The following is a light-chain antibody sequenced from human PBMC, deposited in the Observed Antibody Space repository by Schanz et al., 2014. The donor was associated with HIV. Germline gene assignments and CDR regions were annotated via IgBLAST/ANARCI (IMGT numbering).Light chain of an antibody. CDR3: SSYTGSSSVI. CDR1: SSDVGGYNH. V-gene: IGLV2-8*01. J-gene: IGLJ2*01. CDR2: EVI. Sequence: QSALTQPPSASGSPGQSVTISCTGTSSDVGGYNHASWYQQHPGKAPKLMIYEVIKRPSGVPDRFSGSKSGSTASLTVSGLQPEDEADYYCSSYTGSSSVIFGGGTKLTVL.